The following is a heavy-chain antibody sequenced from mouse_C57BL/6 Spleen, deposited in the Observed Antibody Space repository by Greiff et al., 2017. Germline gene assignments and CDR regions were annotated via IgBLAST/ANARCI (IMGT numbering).Heavy chain of an antibody. D-gene: IGHD4-1*02. J-gene: IGHJ2*01. Sequence: EVQRVESGGGLVKPGGSLKLSCAASGFTFSSYAMSWVRQTPEKRLEWVATISDGGSYTYYPDNVKGRFTISRDNAKNNLYLQMSHLKSEDTAMYYCARDWDSTGTLDYWGQGTTLTVSS. CDR3: ARDWDSTGTLDY. CDR2: ISDGGSYT. V-gene: IGHV5-4*01. CDR1: GFTFSSYA.